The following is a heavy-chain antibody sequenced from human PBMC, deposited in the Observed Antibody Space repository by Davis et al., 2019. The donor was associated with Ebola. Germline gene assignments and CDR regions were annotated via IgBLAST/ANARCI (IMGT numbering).Heavy chain of an antibody. Sequence: GESLKISCRGSGYGFADYWIAWVRQTPAKGLEWLGIIYAGDSDSRYSPSFEGQVTISVDRSISTAYLQWSSLKASDTAMYYCAKVKTAAYYFDYWGQGTLVTASS. CDR2: IYAGDSDS. CDR3: AKVKTAAYYFDY. J-gene: IGHJ4*02. D-gene: IGHD4-11*01. CDR1: GYGFADYW. V-gene: IGHV5-51*01.